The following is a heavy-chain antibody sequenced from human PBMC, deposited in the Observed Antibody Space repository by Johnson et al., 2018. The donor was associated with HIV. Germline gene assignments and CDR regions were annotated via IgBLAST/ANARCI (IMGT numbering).Heavy chain of an antibody. V-gene: IGHV3-66*01. CDR1: GFTVSSNY. CDR2: IYSGGST. Sequence: VYLVESGGGLVQSGGSLRLSCGASGFTVSSNYMNWVRQAPGKGLEWVSVIYSGGSTYYADSVKGRFTISRDNSKNTLYLQMNSLRAEDTAVYYCARDLGGGYSSSSYAFDIWGQGTMVTVSS. CDR3: ARDLGGGYSSSSYAFDI. D-gene: IGHD6-6*01. J-gene: IGHJ3*02.